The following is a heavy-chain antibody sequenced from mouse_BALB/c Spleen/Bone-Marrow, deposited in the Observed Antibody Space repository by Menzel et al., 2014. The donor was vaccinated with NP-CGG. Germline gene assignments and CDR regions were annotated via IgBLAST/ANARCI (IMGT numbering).Heavy chain of an antibody. J-gene: IGHJ2*01. CDR1: GSTFSSYT. Sequence: EVKLVESGGGLVQPGGSLKLPCAASGSTFSSYTMSWVRQTPEKRLEWVAYISNSGGSIYYPDTVKGRFTISRDNAKNTLYLQMSSLKSEDTAMYYCARLPFDYWGQGTTLTVSS. CDR2: ISNSGGSI. V-gene: IGHV5-12-2*01. CDR3: ARLPFDY.